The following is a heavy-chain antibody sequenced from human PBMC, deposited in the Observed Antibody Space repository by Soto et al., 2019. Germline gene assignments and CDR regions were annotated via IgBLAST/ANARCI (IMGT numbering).Heavy chain of an antibody. V-gene: IGHV3-9*01. CDR2: ISWNSGSI. Sequence: PGGSLRLSCAASGFTFDDYAMHWVRQAPGKGLEWVSGISWNSGSIGYADSVKGRFTISRDNAKNSLYLQMNSLRAEDTALYYCAKDMISCGGDCYDLSNDAFDIWGQGTMVTV. J-gene: IGHJ3*02. D-gene: IGHD2-21*01. CDR1: GFTFDDYA. CDR3: AKDMISCGGDCYDLSNDAFDI.